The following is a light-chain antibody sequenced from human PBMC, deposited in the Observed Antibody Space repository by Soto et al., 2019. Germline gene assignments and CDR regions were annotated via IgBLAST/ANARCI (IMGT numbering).Light chain of an antibody. CDR3: QQYNSYRT. CDR1: QSISSW. V-gene: IGKV1-5*03. J-gene: IGKJ1*01. Sequence: DIQMNQSPSTLSASVGDRVTITCRASQSISSWLAWYQQKPGKAPKLLIYKASSLESGVPSRFSGSGSGTEFTLTISSLQPDDFATYDCQQYNSYRTFGQGTKVEIK. CDR2: KAS.